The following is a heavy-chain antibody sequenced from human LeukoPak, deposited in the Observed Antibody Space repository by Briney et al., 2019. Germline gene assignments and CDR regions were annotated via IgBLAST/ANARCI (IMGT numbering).Heavy chain of an antibody. Sequence: SETLSLTCTVSGGPISSSRYYWGWIRQPPAKGLEWIGSIYYSGSTYYNPSLKSRVSISVDTSKNQFSLKLSSVTAADAAVYYCAERGYSGYDYLDYWGQGTLVTVSS. CDR2: IYYSGST. D-gene: IGHD5-12*01. V-gene: IGHV4-39*01. CDR3: AERGYSGYDYLDY. CDR1: GGPISSSRYY. J-gene: IGHJ4*02.